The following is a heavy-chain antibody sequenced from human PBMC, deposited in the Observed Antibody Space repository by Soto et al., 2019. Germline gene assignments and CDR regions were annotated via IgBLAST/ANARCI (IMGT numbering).Heavy chain of an antibody. D-gene: IGHD3-10*02. Sequence: QVQLVQSGAEVKKPGASVKVSXXXXXXXXXTXXITXXXXAXGXGLEXMGWISVYNGNTNYAQKLQGRVTMTTDTSTSTAYMELRSLTSDDTAVYYCXRIEGRHVDHYGVDVWGQGTTVTVSS. J-gene: IGHJ6*02. CDR1: XXXXXTXX. V-gene: IGHV1-18*01. CDR2: ISVYNGNT. CDR3: XRIEGRHVDHYGVDV.